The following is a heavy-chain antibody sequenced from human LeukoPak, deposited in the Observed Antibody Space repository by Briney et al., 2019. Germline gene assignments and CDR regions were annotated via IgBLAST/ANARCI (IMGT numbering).Heavy chain of an antibody. CDR1: GGTFSSYA. J-gene: IGHJ3*02. V-gene: IGHV1-69*01. D-gene: IGHD3-9*01. CDR3: ARDLVYYDILTGTNDAFDI. Sequence: SVKVSCKASGGTFSSYAISWVRQAPGQGLEWMGGIIPIFGTANYAQKFQGRVTITADESTSTAYMELSSLRSEDTAVYYCARDLVYYDILTGTNDAFDIWGQGTMVTVSS. CDR2: IIPIFGTA.